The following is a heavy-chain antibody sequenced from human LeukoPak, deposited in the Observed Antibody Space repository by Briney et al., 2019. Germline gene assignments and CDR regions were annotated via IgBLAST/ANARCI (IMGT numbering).Heavy chain of an antibody. D-gene: IGHD1-1*01. Sequence: ETLSLTCTVSGGSISSYYWSWVRQAPGKGLEWVSAIGDKGIDKKYAVSVKGRFTISRDNSKNTLYLQMNSLRVDDTAIYYCGRDWKLDFWGRGTLVTVSS. CDR3: GRDWKLDF. CDR2: IGDKGIDK. J-gene: IGHJ4*02. V-gene: IGHV3-23*01. CDR1: GGSISSYY.